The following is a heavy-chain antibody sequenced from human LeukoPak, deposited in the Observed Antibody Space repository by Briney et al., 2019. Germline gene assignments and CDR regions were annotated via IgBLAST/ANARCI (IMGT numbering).Heavy chain of an antibody. V-gene: IGHV4-38-2*01. J-gene: IGHJ4*02. Sequence: PGGSLRLSCVASGFTFSSRDWMTWVRQAPGKGLEWIGSTYYSGSTYYNPSLKSRVTISVDTSKNQFSLKLSSVTAADTAVYYCARADLWATDYWGQGTLVTVSS. D-gene: IGHD3-10*01. CDR1: GFTFSSRDW. CDR2: TYYSGST. CDR3: ARADLWATDY.